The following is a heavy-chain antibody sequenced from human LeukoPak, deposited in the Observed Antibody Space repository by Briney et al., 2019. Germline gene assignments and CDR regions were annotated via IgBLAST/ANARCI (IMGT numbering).Heavy chain of an antibody. Sequence: SVKVSCKASGGTFSSYAISWVRQAPGQGLEWMGRIIPILGIANYAQKFQGRVTITRDTSASTAYMELSSLRSEDTAVYYCARGRWELLLGHAFDIWGQGTMVTVSS. V-gene: IGHV1-69*04. D-gene: IGHD1-26*01. CDR2: IIPILGIA. CDR3: ARGRWELLLGHAFDI. CDR1: GGTFSSYA. J-gene: IGHJ3*02.